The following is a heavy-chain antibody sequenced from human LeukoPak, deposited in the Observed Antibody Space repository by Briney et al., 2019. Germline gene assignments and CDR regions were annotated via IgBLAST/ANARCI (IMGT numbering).Heavy chain of an antibody. V-gene: IGHV4-39*02. CDR1: GDSISRSTYY. CDR3: ARSSGTGTFSY. D-gene: IGHD6-25*01. Sequence: SETLSLTCTVSGDSISRSTYYWAWIRQPPGKGLEWIGSVYYGRSPYFNPSLESRATISVDTSKNHSSLKMSSVTAADTAVYYCARSSGTGTFSYWGQGTLVTVSS. CDR2: VYYGRSP. J-gene: IGHJ4*02.